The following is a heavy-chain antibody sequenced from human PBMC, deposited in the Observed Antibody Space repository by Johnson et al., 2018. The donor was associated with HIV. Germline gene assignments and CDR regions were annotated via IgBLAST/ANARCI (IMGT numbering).Heavy chain of an antibody. CDR1: GFTFSSYA. D-gene: IGHD6-13*01. Sequence: QVQLVESGGGVVQPGRSLRLSCAASGFTFSSYAMHWVRQAPGKGLEWVAVISYDGSNKYYADSVKGRFTIPRDNSKNTLYLQMNSLRAEDTAVYYCARGGIAAAGDAFDIWGQGTMVTVSS. CDR2: ISYDGSNK. V-gene: IGHV3-30-3*01. CDR3: ARGGIAAAGDAFDI. J-gene: IGHJ3*02.